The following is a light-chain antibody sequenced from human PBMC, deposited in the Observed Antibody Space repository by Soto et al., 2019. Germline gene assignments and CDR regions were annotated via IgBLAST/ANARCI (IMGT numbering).Light chain of an antibody. CDR2: NNS. J-gene: IGLJ1*01. CDR3: AAWDDRLNGYV. V-gene: IGLV1-44*01. Sequence: QSVLTQPPSASGTPGQRVTISCSGSSSNIGSNPVNWYQQLPGTAPKLLIYNNSQRPSGVPDRFSGSKSGTSASLASSGLQSEDEADYYCAAWDDRLNGYVLGKATKLTV. CDR1: SSNIGSNP.